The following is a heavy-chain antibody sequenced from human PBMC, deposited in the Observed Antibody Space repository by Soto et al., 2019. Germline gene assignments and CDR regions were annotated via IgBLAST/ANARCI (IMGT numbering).Heavy chain of an antibody. Sequence: QVQLVQSGAEVKKPGSSVKVSCKASGGTFSSYAISWVRQAPGQGLEWMGGIIPIFGTADYAQKFQGRVTITADEXTXXGNMERSSLRSEDTAVYYCASHYDSSGYYYRGLDYWGQGTLVTVSS. CDR2: IIPIFGTA. J-gene: IGHJ4*02. V-gene: IGHV1-69*12. D-gene: IGHD3-22*01. CDR1: GGTFSSYA. CDR3: ASHYDSSGYYYRGLDY.